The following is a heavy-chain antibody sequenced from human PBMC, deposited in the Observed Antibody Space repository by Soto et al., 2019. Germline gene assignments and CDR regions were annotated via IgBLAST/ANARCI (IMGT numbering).Heavy chain of an antibody. D-gene: IGHD5-18*01. CDR1: GGSISSSSYF. CDR3: ARHPGYGLYDFDS. CDR2: IYYSGST. J-gene: IGHJ4*02. Sequence: PSETLSLTCTVSGGSISSSSYFWGWIRQPPGKGLEWIGSIYYSGSTYYNPALKSRVTISVDTSKNQFSLKLRSVTAADTAVYYCARHPGYGLYDFDSWGQGNLVTISS. V-gene: IGHV4-39*01.